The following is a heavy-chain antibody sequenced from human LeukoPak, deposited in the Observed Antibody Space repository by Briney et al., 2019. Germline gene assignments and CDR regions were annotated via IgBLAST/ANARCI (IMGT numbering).Heavy chain of an antibody. CDR3: VRGGVWGLSSNWLEA. CDR2: FIPAGDR. CDR1: GXTFSSHD. D-gene: IGHD7-27*01. V-gene: IGHV3-13*04. J-gene: IGHJ5*02. Sequence: GGSLRLSCAASGXTFSSHDVHWVRQAAGKGLEWVSGFIPAGDRYYAESVKGRFTISRENAKSSLYLEMNSLRVGDTAVYYCVRGGVWGLSSNWLEAWGQGTLVVVSS.